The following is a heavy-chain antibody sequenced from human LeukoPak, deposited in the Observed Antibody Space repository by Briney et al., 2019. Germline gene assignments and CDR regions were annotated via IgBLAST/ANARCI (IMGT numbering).Heavy chain of an antibody. V-gene: IGHV3-30*04. D-gene: IGHD6-19*01. CDR1: GFTFSSYA. Sequence: GRSLRLSCAASGFTFSSYAIHWVRQAPGKGLEWVAVISYDGRSEYYADSVKGRFTISRDNSKNTLYLQMNSLRAEDTAYYYCARGGTYSSGWNYWGQGALVTVSS. CDR3: ARGGTYSSGWNY. J-gene: IGHJ4*02. CDR2: ISYDGRSE.